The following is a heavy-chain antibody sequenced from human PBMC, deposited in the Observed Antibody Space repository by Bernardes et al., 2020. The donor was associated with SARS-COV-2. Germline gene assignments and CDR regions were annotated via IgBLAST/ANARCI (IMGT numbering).Heavy chain of an antibody. D-gene: IGHD6-19*01. J-gene: IGHJ4*02. CDR2: MNPTSGDT. V-gene: IGHV1-8*01. CDR1: GFTFSSYE. CDR3: ARSIPLSSGWFHLDY. Sequence: ASVKVSCKASGFTFSSYEVSWVRQASGQGLEWMGRMNPTSGDTGYAQKFQGRVTLTRNTSITTAYKELTGLRSEDAAVYFCARSIPLSSGWFHLDYWGPGTVVVVSS.